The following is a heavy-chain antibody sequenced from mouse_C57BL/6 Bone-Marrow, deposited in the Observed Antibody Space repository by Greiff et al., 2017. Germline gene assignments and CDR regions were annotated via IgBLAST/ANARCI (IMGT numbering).Heavy chain of an antibody. J-gene: IGHJ3*01. CDR2: FYPGSGSI. CDR3: ARDEVGRNWVAY. Sequence: VKVVESGAELVKPGASVKLSCKASGYTFPEYTIHWVKQGSGQGLGWIGWFYPGSGSIKYNEKFKDKATLTADKSSSTVYMELSRLTSEDSAGYFCARDEVGRNWVAYWGQGTLVTVSA. V-gene: IGHV1-62-2*01. CDR1: GYTFPEYT.